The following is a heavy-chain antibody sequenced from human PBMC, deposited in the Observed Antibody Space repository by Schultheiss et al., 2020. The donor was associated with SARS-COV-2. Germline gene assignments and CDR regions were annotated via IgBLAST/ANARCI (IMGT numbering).Heavy chain of an antibody. V-gene: IGHV3-48*01. J-gene: IGHJ3*02. Sequence: GESLKISCAASGFTFSSYAMSWVRQAPGKGLEWVSYISSSGSTIYYADSVKGRFTISRDNSKNTLYLQMNSLRAEDTAVYYCARKWEQDAFDIWGQGTMVTVSS. CDR3: ARKWEQDAFDI. CDR2: ISSSGSTI. CDR1: GFTFSSYA. D-gene: IGHD1-26*01.